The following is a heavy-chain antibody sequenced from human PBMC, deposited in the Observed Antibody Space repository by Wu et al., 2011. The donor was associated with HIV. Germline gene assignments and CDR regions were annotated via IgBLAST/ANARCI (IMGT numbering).Heavy chain of an antibody. CDR1: GGTFSNYA. CDR3: AXDSVAGQYYGMDV. Sequence: QVQLVQSGAEVKKPGSSVKVSCKASGGTFSNYAISWVRQAPGQGLEWMGGIIPIFVTPNYAQKFQGRVTIITDESTSTAYMELSSLRSEDTAVYYXAXDSVAGQYYGMDVWAKGPRSPSP. CDR2: IIPIFVTP. D-gene: IGHD6-19*01. V-gene: IGHV1-69*05. J-gene: IGHJ6*02.